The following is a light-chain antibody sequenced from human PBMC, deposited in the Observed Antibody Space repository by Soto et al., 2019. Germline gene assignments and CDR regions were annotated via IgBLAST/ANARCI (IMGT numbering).Light chain of an antibody. CDR3: QSYDNSLSALYV. CDR2: GNY. Sequence: QSALTQPPSVSGAPGQRVTISCTGSSSNIGAGYDVHWYQQLPGTAPKLLIYGNYNRPSGVPDRFSGSKSGTSASLAITGLQAEDEADYYCQSYDNSLSALYVFGTGTKVTVL. CDR1: SSNIGAGYD. J-gene: IGLJ1*01. V-gene: IGLV1-40*01.